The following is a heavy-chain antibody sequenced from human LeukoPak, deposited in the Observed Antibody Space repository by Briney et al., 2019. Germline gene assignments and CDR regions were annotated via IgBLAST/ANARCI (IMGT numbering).Heavy chain of an antibody. CDR2: ISVYNGNT. J-gene: IGHJ5*02. Sequence: ASVKVCCKASAYTFISYAISWMRRAPGQGLEWMGWISVYNGNTNYAQKFQGRVTMTTDTSTNTVYMELRSLRFDDTAVYYCARDLAGIVGVTAWFDPWGQGTLVTVSS. D-gene: IGHD1-26*01. CDR1: AYTFISYA. V-gene: IGHV1-18*01. CDR3: ARDLAGIVGVTAWFDP.